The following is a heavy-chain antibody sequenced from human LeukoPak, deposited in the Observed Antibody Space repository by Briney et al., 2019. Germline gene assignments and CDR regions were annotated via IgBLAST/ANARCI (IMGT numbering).Heavy chain of an antibody. V-gene: IGHV3-23*01. J-gene: IGHJ4*02. Sequence: GGSLRLSCAASGFTFSSYAMSWVRQAPGKGLEWVSAISGSGGSTYYADSVKGRFTISRDNSKNTLYLQMNSLRAEDTAVYYCAKDSRVVIHKYYFDYWGQGTLVTVSS. D-gene: IGHD3-3*01. CDR3: AKDSRVVIHKYYFDY. CDR2: ISGSGGST. CDR1: GFTFSSYA.